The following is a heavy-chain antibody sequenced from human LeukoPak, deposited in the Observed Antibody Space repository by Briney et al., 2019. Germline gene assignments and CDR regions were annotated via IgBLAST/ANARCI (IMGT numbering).Heavy chain of an antibody. Sequence: GGSLRLSCAASGFTLSNYWMHWVRQAPGKGLVWVSRINADGSSASYADSVKGRFTISRDNSKNTLYLQMNSLRAEDTAVYYCAKAPHPGDDYYHGMDVWGQGTTVTVSS. CDR2: INADGSSA. V-gene: IGHV3-74*01. D-gene: IGHD3-10*01. CDR3: AKAPHPGDDYYHGMDV. CDR1: GFTLSNYW. J-gene: IGHJ6*02.